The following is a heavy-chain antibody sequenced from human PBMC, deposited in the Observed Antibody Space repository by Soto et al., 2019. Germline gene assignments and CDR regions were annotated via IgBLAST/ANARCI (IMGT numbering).Heavy chain of an antibody. J-gene: IGHJ4*02. Sequence: GVSLRLSCAASGFTFSRYAVHWVRQAPGKGLEWVAVISRDGSNKYYVDSVKGRFTISRDNSKNTLYLQMNSLRDEDTAVYYCARSRNSAVADSFDFWGQGTLVTVSS. CDR2: ISRDGSNK. D-gene: IGHD3-10*01. CDR1: GFTFSRYA. V-gene: IGHV3-30*04. CDR3: ARSRNSAVADSFDF.